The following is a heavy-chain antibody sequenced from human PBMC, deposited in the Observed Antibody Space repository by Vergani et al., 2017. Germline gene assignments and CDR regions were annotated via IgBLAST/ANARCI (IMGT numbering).Heavy chain of an antibody. V-gene: IGHV3-21*01. Sequence: EVQMVESGGGLVKPGGSLRLSCVASGFTFSHYSMNWVRQAPGKGLEWVSSISGNNDDVYYADSVKGRFTISRDNAKNSLYLQMNSLRAEDTAVYYCAREGIAAADGPIPFDYWGQGTLVTVSS. CDR3: AREGIAAADGPIPFDY. D-gene: IGHD6-13*01. J-gene: IGHJ4*02. CDR2: ISGNNDDV. CDR1: GFTFSHYS.